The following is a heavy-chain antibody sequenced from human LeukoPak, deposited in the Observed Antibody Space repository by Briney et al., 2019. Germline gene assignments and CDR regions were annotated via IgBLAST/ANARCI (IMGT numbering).Heavy chain of an antibody. Sequence: SEALSLTCTVSGGSISSSSYYWGWMRQPPGKGLEWIGNIYDSGCTNYNPSLKSRVTISVYTSKTQFSLMLSPVTAADTAVYYWARSDFWSHNWFDPWGQGTLVTVSS. CDR3: ARSDFWSHNWFDP. D-gene: IGHD3-3*01. V-gene: IGHV4-39*07. CDR1: GGSISSSSYY. J-gene: IGHJ5*02. CDR2: IYDSGCT.